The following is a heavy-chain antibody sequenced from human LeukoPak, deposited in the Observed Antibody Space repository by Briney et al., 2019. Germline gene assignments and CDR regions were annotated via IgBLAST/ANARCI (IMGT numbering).Heavy chain of an antibody. D-gene: IGHD6-19*01. V-gene: IGHV7-4-1*02. CDR1: GYSFTSHA. CDR3: ARVAEYSSGWYDPFDY. J-gene: IGHJ4*02. Sequence: ASVKVSCKASGYSFTSHAMNWVRQAPGQGLEWMGWINTNTGNPTYAQGFTGRCVFSLDTFVSTAYLQISSLKAEDTAVYSCARVAEYSSGWYDPFDYWGQGTLVTVSS. CDR2: INTNTGNP.